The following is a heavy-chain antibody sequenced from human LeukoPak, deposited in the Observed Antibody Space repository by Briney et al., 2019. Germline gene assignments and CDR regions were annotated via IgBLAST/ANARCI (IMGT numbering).Heavy chain of an antibody. CDR1: GGSISSYY. Sequence: PSETLSLTCTVSGGSISSYYWSWIRQPPGKGLEWIGYIYYSGSTNYNPSLKSRVTISVDTSKNQFSLKLSSVTAADTAVYYCAGVDSDCSGGSCYSYFDYWGQGTLVTVSS. D-gene: IGHD2-15*01. V-gene: IGHV4-59*01. CDR3: AGVDSDCSGGSCYSYFDY. CDR2: IYYSGST. J-gene: IGHJ4*02.